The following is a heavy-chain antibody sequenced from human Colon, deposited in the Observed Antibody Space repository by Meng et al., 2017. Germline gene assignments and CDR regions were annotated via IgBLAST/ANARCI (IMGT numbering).Heavy chain of an antibody. J-gene: IGHJ4*02. CDR2: VYHRGDT. CDR3: GRDQGRQLINH. Sequence: QVQLQESGPGLVQPSGALSLTCTVSGDSISSDFWWSWVRQPPGKGLEWIGEVYHRGDTNYNPSLKSRVVISVDRSKNQFSLNLSSVTAADTAVYYCGRDQGRQLINHWGQGTLVTVSS. V-gene: IGHV4-4*02. CDR1: GDSISSDFW. D-gene: IGHD1-1*01.